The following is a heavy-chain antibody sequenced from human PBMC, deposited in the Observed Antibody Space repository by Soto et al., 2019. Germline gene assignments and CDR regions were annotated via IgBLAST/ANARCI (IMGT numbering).Heavy chain of an antibody. CDR2: IIPIFGTA. CDR1: GGTFSSYA. V-gene: IGHV1-69*13. CDR3: ARFVPGISLSGNCPLSYYYYGMDV. Sequence: GASVKVSCKASGGTFSSYAISWVRQAPGQGLEWMGGIIPIFGTANYAQKFQGRVTITADESTSTAYMELSCLRSEDTAVYFCARFVPGISLSGNCPLSYYYYGMDVWGQGTTVTVSS. D-gene: IGHD2-2*03. J-gene: IGHJ6*02.